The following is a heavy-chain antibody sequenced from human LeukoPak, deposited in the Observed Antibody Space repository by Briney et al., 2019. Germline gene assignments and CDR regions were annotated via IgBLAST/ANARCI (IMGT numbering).Heavy chain of an antibody. J-gene: IGHJ5*02. CDR1: GYTFTSYG. D-gene: IGHD6-19*01. V-gene: IGHV1-18*04. Sequence: ASVKVSCKASGYTFTSYGISWVRQAPGQGLEWMGWISAYNGNTNYAQKLQGRVAMTTDTSTSTAYMELRSLRSDDTAVYYCARVKQWQPRSTWFDPWGQGTLVTVSS. CDR3: ARVKQWQPRSTWFDP. CDR2: ISAYNGNT.